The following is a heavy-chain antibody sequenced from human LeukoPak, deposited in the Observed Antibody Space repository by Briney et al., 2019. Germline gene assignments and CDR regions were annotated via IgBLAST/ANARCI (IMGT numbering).Heavy chain of an antibody. J-gene: IGHJ4*02. D-gene: IGHD6-13*01. CDR1: GFTFRTFG. CDR2: IRYDGSDI. V-gene: IGHV3-30*02. Sequence: GGSLRLSCEASGFTFRTFGMHWVRQAPGKGLEWVAYIRYDGSDIWYAESVKGRFTISRDNSKNTLYLQMNSLRAEDTAVYYCAKETPGYSSSWLDYWGQGTLVTVSS. CDR3: AKETPGYSSSWLDY.